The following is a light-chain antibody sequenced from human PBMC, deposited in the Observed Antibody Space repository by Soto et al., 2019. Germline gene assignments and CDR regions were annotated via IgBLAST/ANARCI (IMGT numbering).Light chain of an antibody. CDR3: QQYNSYQGT. J-gene: IGKJ1*01. CDR2: KAS. CDR1: QSISSW. Sequence: DIQMTQSPSTLSASVGDRVTITCRASQSISSWLAWYQQKPGKAPKLLIYKASSLESGVPSRFRGSGSRTEFMLIIRRIQADDFVNYYSQQYNSYQGTFGQGTK. V-gene: IGKV1-5*03.